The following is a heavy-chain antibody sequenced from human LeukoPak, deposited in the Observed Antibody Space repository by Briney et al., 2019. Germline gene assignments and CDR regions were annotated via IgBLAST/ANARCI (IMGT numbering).Heavy chain of an antibody. V-gene: IGHV3-21*06. J-gene: IGHJ4*02. D-gene: IGHD3-10*01. CDR1: GFTLSTYD. Sequence: GGSLRLSCAASGFTLSTYDMHWVRQAPGKGLEWVSYISSSSSNIYDADSMKGRFTLSRDNTKNSLYLQMNSLRAEDTAVYYCATPIYGSGTPGSCWGQGTLVTVSS. CDR3: ATPIYGSGTPGSC. CDR2: ISSSSSNI.